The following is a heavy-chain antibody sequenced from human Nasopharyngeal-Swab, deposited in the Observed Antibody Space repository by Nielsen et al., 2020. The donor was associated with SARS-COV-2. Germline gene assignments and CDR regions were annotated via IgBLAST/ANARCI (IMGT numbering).Heavy chain of an antibody. D-gene: IGHD2-15*01. J-gene: IGHJ4*02. Sequence: GGSLRLSCVASRFTSSRSPMHWVRQAPGKGREGVTVTSSDGSDKQYVDSVKGRFTISRDNSKNTLYLQMKSLRAEDTGVYYCASLRADTPDFAYWGQGTLVTVSS. CDR1: RFTSSRSP. V-gene: IGHV3-30*03. CDR2: TSSDGSDK. CDR3: ASLRADTPDFAY.